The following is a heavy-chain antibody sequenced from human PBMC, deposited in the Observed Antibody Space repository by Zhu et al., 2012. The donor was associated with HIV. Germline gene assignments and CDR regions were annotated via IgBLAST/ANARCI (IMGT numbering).Heavy chain of an antibody. CDR1: GGSFSGYF. J-gene: IGHJ1*01. V-gene: IGHV4-34*01. D-gene: IGHD3-9*01. CDR3: ARAVGEGYDIFTGRRGYFQH. CDR2: INHSRST. Sequence: QVHLQQWGAGLLRPSETLSLACAVYGGSFSGYFWSWVRQSPEKGLEWIGEINHSRSTNYNPSLKSRLTMSVDTSKNQFSLRLTSVTAADTAVYYCARAVGEGYDIFTGRRGYFQHWGQGTLVIVSS.